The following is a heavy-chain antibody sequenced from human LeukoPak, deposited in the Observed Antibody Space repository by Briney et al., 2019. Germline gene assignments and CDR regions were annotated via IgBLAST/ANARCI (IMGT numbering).Heavy chain of an antibody. J-gene: IGHJ3*02. CDR2: IDTSGTYI. CDR1: GFTFSTYS. V-gene: IGHV3-21*01. CDR3: ARGRSITLLRGVAMSDGFDI. Sequence: GGSLRLSCAASGFTFSTYSMNWVRQAPGKGLEWVSFIDTSGTYIYYGESMKGRFTISRDNAKNSLYLQMNGLRAEDTAVYYCARGRSITLLRGVAMSDGFDIWGQGTMVAVSS. D-gene: IGHD3-10*01.